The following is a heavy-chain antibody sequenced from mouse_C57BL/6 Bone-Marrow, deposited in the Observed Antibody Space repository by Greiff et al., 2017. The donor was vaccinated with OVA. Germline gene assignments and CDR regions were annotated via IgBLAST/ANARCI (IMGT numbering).Heavy chain of an antibody. CDR3: ARRGTTVVAHWYFDV. CDR1: GFTFSDYG. Sequence: EVQLVESGGGLVQPGGSLKLSCAASGFTFSDYGMAWVRQAPRKGPGWVAFISNLAYSIYYADTVTGRFTISRENAKNTLYLEMSSLRAEDTAMYYCARRGTTVVAHWYFDVWGTGTTVTVSS. V-gene: IGHV5-15*01. D-gene: IGHD1-1*01. J-gene: IGHJ1*03. CDR2: ISNLAYSI.